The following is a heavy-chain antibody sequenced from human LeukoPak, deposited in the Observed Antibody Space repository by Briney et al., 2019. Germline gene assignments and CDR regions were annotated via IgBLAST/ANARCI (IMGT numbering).Heavy chain of an antibody. CDR1: GYTFTVYY. Sequence: ASVRVSFKASGYTFTVYYMHWVRQAPGEGGEWMGWINPNSGGTNYAQKFQGRVTMTRDTSISTAYMELSRLRSDDTAVYYCARDKARMILGPDSSGYSIDYWGQGTLVTVSS. CDR3: ARDKARMILGPDSSGYSIDY. V-gene: IGHV1-2*02. J-gene: IGHJ4*02. D-gene: IGHD3-22*01. CDR2: INPNSGGT.